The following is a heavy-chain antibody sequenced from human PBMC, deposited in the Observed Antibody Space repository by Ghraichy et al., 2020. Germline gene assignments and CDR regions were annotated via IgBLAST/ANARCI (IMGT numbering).Heavy chain of an antibody. Sequence: GESLRLSCAASGFNFSGYWMTWVRQAPGKGLEWVADMKEDGSEEYYVVSVRGRFTISRDNAKNSLYLQMNSLRPEDTAIYYCARGRPGGDYLPYYFDYWGQGARLTVSS. CDR3: ARGRPGGDYLPYYFDY. V-gene: IGHV3-7*03. CDR1: GFNFSGYW. CDR2: MKEDGSEE. J-gene: IGHJ4*02. D-gene: IGHD4-17*01.